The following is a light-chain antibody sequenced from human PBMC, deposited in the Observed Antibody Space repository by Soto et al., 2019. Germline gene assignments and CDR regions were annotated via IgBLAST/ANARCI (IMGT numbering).Light chain of an antibody. V-gene: IGLV2-8*01. CDR3: SSYAANTPRV. CDR2: GVT. CDR1: NSDVGRYNY. Sequence: SALTQPPSASGSPGQSVTISCTGTNSDVGRYNYVSWYQQHPGKAPKLRIYGVTKRPSGVPDRFSGSKSGNTASLTVSGPQPEEEADYSSSSYAANTPRVFGPGTKVPVL. J-gene: IGLJ1*01.